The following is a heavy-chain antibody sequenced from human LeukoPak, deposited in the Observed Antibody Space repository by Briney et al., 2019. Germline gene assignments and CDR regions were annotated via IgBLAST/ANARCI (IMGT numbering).Heavy chain of an antibody. CDR3: ARDNSVGDNAWWFDP. CDR1: GYTFTSYY. Sequence: ASVKVSCKASGYTFTSYYMHWVRQAPGQGLEWMGLINPTGGSTGYAQKFQGRVTMTRDMSTSTDYMELSSLRSEDTAFYYCARDNSVGDNAWWFDPWGQGTLVTVSS. CDR2: INPTGGST. V-gene: IGHV1-46*01. D-gene: IGHD1-26*01. J-gene: IGHJ5*02.